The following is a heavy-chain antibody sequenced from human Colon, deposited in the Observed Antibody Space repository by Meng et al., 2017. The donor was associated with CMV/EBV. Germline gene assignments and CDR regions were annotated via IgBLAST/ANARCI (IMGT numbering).Heavy chain of an antibody. J-gene: IGHJ4*02. CDR1: GAPSSGGSYS. CDR2: MYCGGIA. D-gene: IGHD1-26*01. V-gene: IGHV4-39*07. Sequence: RKGGRPGLMHPPGLPPPRTTARGAPSSGGSYSWACFRQPPEKLLGWMGSMYCGGIADYTPSLKSRAIISDNATKQQFSLRLTSVTAADSAVYFCARDLPHKWFYYWGQGTLVTVSS. CDR3: ARDLPHKWFYY.